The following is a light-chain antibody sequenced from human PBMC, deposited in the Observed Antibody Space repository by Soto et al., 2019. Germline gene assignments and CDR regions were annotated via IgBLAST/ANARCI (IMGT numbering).Light chain of an antibody. CDR3: AAWDDSLKGA. CDR1: SSNIGSNY. J-gene: IGLJ3*02. V-gene: IGLV1-47*01. CDR2: RNN. Sequence: QSVLTQPPSASGTPGQRVTISCSGSSSNIGSNYVYWYQQLPGTAPKLLIYRNNQRPSGVPDRFSGSKSGTSASLAISGLRSEDEADYYCAAWDDSLKGAFGGGTKVTVL.